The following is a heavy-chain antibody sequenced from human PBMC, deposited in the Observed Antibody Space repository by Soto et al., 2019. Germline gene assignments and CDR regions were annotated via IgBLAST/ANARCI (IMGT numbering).Heavy chain of an antibody. D-gene: IGHD1-7*01. CDR3: ARHVEDNWNYVSLAQIDY. J-gene: IGHJ4*02. V-gene: IGHV5-10-1*01. CDR2: IDPSDSYT. CDR1: GYKFTSYW. Sequence: GASLKISYKGSGYKFTSYWSSWVRQMTGKGLEWMGRIDPSDSYTNYSPSFQGHVTISADKSISTAYLQWSSLKASDTAMYYCARHVEDNWNYVSLAQIDYWGQGTLVTVSS.